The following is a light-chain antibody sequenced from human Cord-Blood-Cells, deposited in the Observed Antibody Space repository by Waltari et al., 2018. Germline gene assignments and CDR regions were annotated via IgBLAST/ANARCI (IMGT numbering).Light chain of an antibody. J-gene: IGKJ2*03. V-gene: IGKV3-11*01. CDR1: QSVSSY. CDR3: QQRSNWPPYS. Sequence: IVLTQSPATLSLSPGERATISCRASQSVSSYLAWYQQKPGQAPRLLIYDASNRATGIPARFSGSGSGTDFTLTISSLEPEDFAVYYCQQRSNWPPYSLGQGTKLEIK. CDR2: DAS.